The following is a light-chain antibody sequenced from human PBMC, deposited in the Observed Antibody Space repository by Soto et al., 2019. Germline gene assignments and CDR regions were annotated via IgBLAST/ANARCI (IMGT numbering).Light chain of an antibody. J-gene: IGKJ4*01. CDR1: QSVSSGY. Sequence: EIVLTQSPGTLSLSPGERVTLSCRASQSVSSGYLAWYQQKPGQAPRLVIYGASSRPTGIPARFSGSGSGTDFTLTISRLEPEDFAVYYCQQYATSPRLTFGGGTKVEIK. V-gene: IGKV3-20*01. CDR3: QQYATSPRLT. CDR2: GAS.